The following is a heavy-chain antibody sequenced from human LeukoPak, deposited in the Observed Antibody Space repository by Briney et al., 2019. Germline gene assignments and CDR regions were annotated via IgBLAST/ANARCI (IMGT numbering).Heavy chain of an antibody. CDR3: VSSYDSSGYYGV. V-gene: IGHV1-18*01. Sequence: ASVKVSCKASGYTFTSYGISWVRQAPGQGLEWMGLISAYNGTTNYAQKLQGRVTMTTDTSTSTAYMELRSLRSDDTAVYYCVSSYDSSGYYGVWGQGTLVTVSS. J-gene: IGHJ4*02. D-gene: IGHD3-22*01. CDR2: ISAYNGTT. CDR1: GYTFTSYG.